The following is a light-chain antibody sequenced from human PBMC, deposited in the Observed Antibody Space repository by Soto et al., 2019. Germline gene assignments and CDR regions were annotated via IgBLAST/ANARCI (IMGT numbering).Light chain of an antibody. Sequence: IVMTQSPGTLSFSPGERATLSCRASQSVRSSYLAWYQQKPGQAPRLLIYGASTRATGIPARFSGSGSGTEFTLTISSLQSEDFAVYYCQQYNNWPPWTFGQGTKVDI. J-gene: IGKJ1*01. CDR2: GAS. CDR3: QQYNNWPPWT. CDR1: QSVRSSY. V-gene: IGKV3-15*01.